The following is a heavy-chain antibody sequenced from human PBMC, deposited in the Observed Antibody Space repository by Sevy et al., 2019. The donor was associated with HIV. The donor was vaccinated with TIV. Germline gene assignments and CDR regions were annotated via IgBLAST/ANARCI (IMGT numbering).Heavy chain of an antibody. Sequence: SETLSLTCTVSGGSISSYYWSWIRQPPGKGLEWIGYIYYSGSTNYNPSLKSRVTISVDTSKNQFSLKLGSVTAADTAGYYCARVAGPTYYYDSSGYYEGYWFDPWGQGTLVTVSS. D-gene: IGHD3-22*01. CDR2: IYYSGST. CDR3: ARVAGPTYYYDSSGYYEGYWFDP. J-gene: IGHJ5*02. V-gene: IGHV4-59*01. CDR1: GGSISSYY.